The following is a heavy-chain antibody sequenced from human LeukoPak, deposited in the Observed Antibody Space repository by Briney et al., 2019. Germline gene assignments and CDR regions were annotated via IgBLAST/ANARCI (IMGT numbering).Heavy chain of an antibody. V-gene: IGHV4-39*01. CDR3: ARRGPIAAAVYFDY. D-gene: IGHD6-13*01. CDR1: GGSISSSSYY. Sequence: SETLSLTCTVSGGSISSSSYYWGWIRQPPGKGLEWIGSIYYSGSTYYNPSLKSRVTISVDTSKNQFSLKLSSVTAADTAVYYCARRGPIAAAVYFDYWGQGTLVTVSS. CDR2: IYYSGST. J-gene: IGHJ4*02.